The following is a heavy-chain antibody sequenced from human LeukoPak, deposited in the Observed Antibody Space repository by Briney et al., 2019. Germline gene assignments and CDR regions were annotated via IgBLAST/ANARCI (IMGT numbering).Heavy chain of an antibody. CDR3: AKDVKEDVSTGYASSGPFDN. D-gene: IGHD3-9*01. CDR2: INHSGST. V-gene: IGHV4-34*01. Sequence: PSETLSLTCAVYGGSFSGYYWSWIRQPPGKGLEWIGEINHSGSTNYNPSLKSRVTISVDTSKNQFSLKLSSVTAEDTAVYYCAKDVKEDVSTGYASSGPFDNWGQGTLVTVSS. CDR1: GGSFSGYY. J-gene: IGHJ4*02.